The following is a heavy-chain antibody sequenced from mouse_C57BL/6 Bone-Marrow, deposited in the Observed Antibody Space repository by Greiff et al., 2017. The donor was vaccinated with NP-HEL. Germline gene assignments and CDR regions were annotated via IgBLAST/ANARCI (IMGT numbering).Heavy chain of an antibody. D-gene: IGHD1-1*01. J-gene: IGHJ3*01. CDR1: GYTFTSYW. CDR2: IYPGSGST. Sequence: QVQLQQPGAELVKPGASVKMSCKASGYTFTSYWITWVKQRPGQGLEWIGDIYPGSGSTNYNEKFKSKATLTVDTSSSTAYMQLSSLTSEDSAVYYGARIIYYYGSSSWFAYWGQGTLVTVSA. CDR3: ARIIYYYGSSSWFAY. V-gene: IGHV1-55*01.